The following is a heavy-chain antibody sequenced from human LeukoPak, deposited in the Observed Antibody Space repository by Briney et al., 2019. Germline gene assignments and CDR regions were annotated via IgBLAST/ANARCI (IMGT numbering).Heavy chain of an antibody. CDR1: GGTFSSYA. V-gene: IGHV1-69*06. Sequence: ASVKVSCKASGGTFSSYAISWVRQAPGQGLEWMGGIIPIFGTANYAQKFQGRVTITADKSTSTAYMEPSSLRSEDTAVYYCARGLGYCSGGSCPPNFDYWGQGTLVTVSS. D-gene: IGHD2-15*01. CDR2: IIPIFGTA. CDR3: ARGLGYCSGGSCPPNFDY. J-gene: IGHJ4*02.